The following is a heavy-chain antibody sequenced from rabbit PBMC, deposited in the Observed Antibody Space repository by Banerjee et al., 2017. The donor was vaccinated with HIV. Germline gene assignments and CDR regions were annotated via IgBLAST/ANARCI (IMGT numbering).Heavy chain of an antibody. D-gene: IGHD6-1*01. CDR3: AREPYTGYAYAFNL. Sequence: QQLVESGGDLVKPGASLTLTCTASGFSFSSGYDMCWVRQAPGKGLEWIACIYADSSSETWYASWVNGRFTISKTSSSTVTLQMTSLTAADTATYFCAREPYTGYAYAFNLWGPGTLVTVS. CDR2: IYADSSSET. CDR1: GFSFSSGYD. V-gene: IGHV1S40*01. J-gene: IGHJ4*01.